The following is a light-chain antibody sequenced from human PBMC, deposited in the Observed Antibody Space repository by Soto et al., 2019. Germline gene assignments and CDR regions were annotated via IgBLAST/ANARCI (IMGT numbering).Light chain of an antibody. V-gene: IGKV1-39*01. CDR2: GTS. J-gene: IGKJ1*01. CDR3: QQSNSSSCT. CDR1: QSISNS. Sequence: DIQLTQSPSSLSASVGDRVTITCRASQSISNSLNWYQQKPGKAPNLLIYGTSALQSGVPSRFSGSGSGTDFTLTISRLQRDYFATYYYQQSNSSSCTFGQATKVEIK.